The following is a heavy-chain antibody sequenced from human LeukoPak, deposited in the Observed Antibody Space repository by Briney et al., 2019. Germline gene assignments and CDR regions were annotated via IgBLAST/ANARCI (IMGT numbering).Heavy chain of an antibody. CDR3: AKCRDHYYMDV. V-gene: IGHV3-23*01. J-gene: IGHJ6*03. CDR1: EFTFSSYA. Sequence: GGSLRLSCAASEFTFSSYAMSWVRQAPGKGLEWVSRISGTGGSTYYADSVKGRFTISRDNSKKTLYLQMSSLRAEDTAVYYCAKCRDHYYMDVWGKGTTVIVSS. CDR2: ISGTGGST.